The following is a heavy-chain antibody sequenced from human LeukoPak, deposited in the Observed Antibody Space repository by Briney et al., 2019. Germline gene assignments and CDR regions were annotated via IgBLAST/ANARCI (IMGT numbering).Heavy chain of an antibody. J-gene: IGHJ4*02. CDR3: ARASGFGDYGY. CDR2: IYYSGTT. V-gene: IGHV4-61*01. Sequence: SEALSLTCTVSGGSVRSGSNYWSWLRQPPGKGLEWIGHIYYSGTTNYNPSLKSRVTISVDTSKSQFSLKLSSVTAADTAVYYCARASGFGDYGYWGQGTLLTVSS. D-gene: IGHD4-17*01. CDR1: GGSVRSGSNY.